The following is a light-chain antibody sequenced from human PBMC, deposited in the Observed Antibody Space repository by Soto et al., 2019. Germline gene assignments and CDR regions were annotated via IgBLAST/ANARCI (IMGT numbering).Light chain of an antibody. CDR3: SSYTSSSTYV. J-gene: IGLJ1*01. CDR1: SSDVGTYNR. CDR2: EVN. V-gene: IGLV2-18*02. Sequence: QSVLTQPPSVSGSPGQSVIISCTGTSSDVGTYNRVSWYQQPPGTAPKLMIFEVNNRPAGVPDRSSGSKSGNTASMTISGLQAEDEAVYYCSSYTSSSTYVFGTGTKVTVL.